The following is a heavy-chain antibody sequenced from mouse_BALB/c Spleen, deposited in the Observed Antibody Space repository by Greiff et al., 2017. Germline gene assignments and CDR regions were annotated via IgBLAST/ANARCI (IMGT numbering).Heavy chain of an antibody. J-gene: IGHJ2*01. Sequence: EVQLQQSGAELVRSGASVKLSCTASGFNIKDYYMHWVKQRPEQGLEWIGWIDPENGDTEYAPKFQGKATMTADTSSNTAYLQLSSLTSEDTAVYYCNDRYDEGFDDWGQGTTLTVSS. CDR3: NDRYDEGFDD. CDR1: GFNIKDYY. D-gene: IGHD2-14*01. CDR2: IDPENGDT. V-gene: IGHV14-4*02.